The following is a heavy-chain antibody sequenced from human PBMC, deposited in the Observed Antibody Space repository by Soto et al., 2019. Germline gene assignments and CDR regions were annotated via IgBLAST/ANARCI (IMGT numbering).Heavy chain of an antibody. Sequence: QVQLVESGGGVVQPGRSLRLSCAASGFTFSSYCMHWVRQAPGKGLEWVADISYDGRNKYYADSVKGRFTISRDNAKSKLYLQMNSQRVGAKDVYLYSKGVGFSASCDLEYGGQGTLVTVSS. J-gene: IGHJ4*02. CDR1: GFTFSSYC. V-gene: IGHV3-30*18. CDR2: ISYDGRNK. CDR3: SKGVGFSASCDLEY. D-gene: IGHD2-15*01.